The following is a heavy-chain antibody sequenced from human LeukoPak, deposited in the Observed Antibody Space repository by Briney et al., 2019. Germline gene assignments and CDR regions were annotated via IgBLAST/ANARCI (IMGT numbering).Heavy chain of an antibody. Sequence: GGSLRLSCAASGFTFSSYAMSWVRQAPGKGLEWVSAISGSGGSTYYADSVKGRFTISRDNSKSTLYLQMNSLRAEDTAVYYCAKYPNYYGSGSYVDYWGQGTLVTVSS. D-gene: IGHD3-10*01. V-gene: IGHV3-23*01. CDR2: ISGSGGST. CDR1: GFTFSSYA. J-gene: IGHJ4*02. CDR3: AKYPNYYGSGSYVDY.